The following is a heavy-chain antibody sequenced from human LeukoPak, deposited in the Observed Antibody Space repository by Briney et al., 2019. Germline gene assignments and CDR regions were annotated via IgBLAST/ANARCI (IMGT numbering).Heavy chain of an antibody. CDR1: GYTLTELS. D-gene: IGHD3-16*01. V-gene: IGHV3-30*02. Sequence: SCKVSGYTLTELSMHWVRQAPGKGLEWVAFIRYDGNNKYYADSVKGRLTITRDNSKNTLYLQMNSLRAADTAVYYCAKGYRNHLLILLDSWGQGTLVTVSS. CDR2: IRYDGNNK. CDR3: AKGYRNHLLILLDS. J-gene: IGHJ5*01.